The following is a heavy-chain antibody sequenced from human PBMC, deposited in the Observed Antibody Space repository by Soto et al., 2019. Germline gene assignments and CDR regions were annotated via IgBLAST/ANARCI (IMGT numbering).Heavy chain of an antibody. CDR3: AKGRKSTEKDIAVMLAAASSIQH. V-gene: IGHV3-23*01. J-gene: IGHJ1*01. CDR1: GFTFSDYA. Sequence: PGGSLRLSCVASGFTFSDYAMTWVRQAPGKGLEWVSVISATGATTYYAESVRGRFTISRDNLKNTLNLQMNDLRVEDTAVIYCAKGRKSTEKDIAVMLAAASSIQHWGQGTLVTVSS. D-gene: IGHD2-15*01. CDR2: ISATGATT.